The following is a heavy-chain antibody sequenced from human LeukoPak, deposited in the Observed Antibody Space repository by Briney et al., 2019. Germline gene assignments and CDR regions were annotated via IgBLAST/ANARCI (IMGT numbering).Heavy chain of an antibody. CDR3: AKDLPLTGLVAAGS. CDR2: ISGSGGST. CDR1: GFTFSSYP. J-gene: IGHJ5*02. Sequence: PGGSLRLSCAASGFTFSSYPMSWVRQAPGKGLEWVSAISGSGGSTFHADSVKGRFTISRDNSKNTVYLQMNSLRAEDTAVYYCAKDLPLTGLVAAGSWGQGTLVTVSS. V-gene: IGHV3-23*01. D-gene: IGHD5-12*01.